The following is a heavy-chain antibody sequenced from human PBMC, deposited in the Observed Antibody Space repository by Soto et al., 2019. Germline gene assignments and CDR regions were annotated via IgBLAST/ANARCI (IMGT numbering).Heavy chain of an antibody. Sequence: SETLSLTCAVYGGSFSGYYWSWIRQPPGKGLEWIGEINHSGSTNYNPSLKSRVTISVDTSKNQFSLKLSSVTAADTAVYYCDTYYYDSSGYYIFDYWGQGTLVTVYS. CDR3: DTYYYDSSGYYIFDY. CDR1: GGSFSGYY. J-gene: IGHJ4*02. D-gene: IGHD3-22*01. V-gene: IGHV4-34*01. CDR2: INHSGST.